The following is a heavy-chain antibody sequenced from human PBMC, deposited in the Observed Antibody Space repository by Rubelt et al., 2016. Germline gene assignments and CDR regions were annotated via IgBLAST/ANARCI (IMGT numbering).Heavy chain of an antibody. D-gene: IGHD5-18*01. CDR2: TYPNDTDT. CDR3: ARLLQLWPFDY. J-gene: IGHJ4*02. Sequence: EVQLVQSGAEVKKPGESLRISCKASGYIFTYYWIGWVRQMPGKGLEWMGITYPNDTDTRYSPSFQGQVTISADKSISTAYLQWSSLKASDTAMYYCARLLQLWPFDYWGQGTLVTVSS. CDR1: GYIFTYYW. V-gene: IGHV5-51*01.